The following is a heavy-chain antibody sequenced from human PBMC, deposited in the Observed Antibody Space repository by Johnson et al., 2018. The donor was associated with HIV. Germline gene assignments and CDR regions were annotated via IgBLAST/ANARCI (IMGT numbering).Heavy chain of an antibody. D-gene: IGHD3-22*01. CDR2: IYSGGST. V-gene: IGHV3-66*01. J-gene: IGHJ3*02. Sequence: MLLVESGGGLVKPGGSLRLSCAASGFTVSSNYMSWVRQAPGKGLEWVSVIYSGGSTYYSDSVKGRFTISTDNSKNTLYLQMNSMRAEDTAVYYCARERGDRSRTAFDIWGQGTMVTVSS. CDR1: GFTVSSNY. CDR3: ARERGDRSRTAFDI.